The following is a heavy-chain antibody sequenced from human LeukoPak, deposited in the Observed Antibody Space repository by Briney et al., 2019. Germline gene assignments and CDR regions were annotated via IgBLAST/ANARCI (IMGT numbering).Heavy chain of an antibody. D-gene: IGHD4-11*01. CDR2: IYHSGST. CDR1: GYSISSGYY. CDR3: ARDSSNYAFMYYFDY. Sequence: TTSETLSLTCTVSGYSISSGYYWGWIRQPPGKGLEWIGNIYHSGSTYYNPSLKSRVTISVDTSKNQFSLKLSSVTAADTAVYYCARDSSNYAFMYYFDYWGQGTLVTVSS. J-gene: IGHJ4*02. V-gene: IGHV4-38-2*02.